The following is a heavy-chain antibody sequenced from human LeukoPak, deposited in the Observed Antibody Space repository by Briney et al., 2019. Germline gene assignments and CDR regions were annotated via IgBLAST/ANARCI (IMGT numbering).Heavy chain of an antibody. Sequence: ASVKVSCKASGYTFTTYGINWVRQAPGQGLAWMGWISAYNGNTNYAQNLQGRVTLTTDTSASTAYMELRSLRSDDAAVYYCARDRIAARPGWFDPWGQGTLVIVSS. V-gene: IGHV1-18*01. J-gene: IGHJ5*02. CDR1: GYTFTTYG. CDR2: ISAYNGNT. CDR3: ARDRIAARPGWFDP. D-gene: IGHD6-6*01.